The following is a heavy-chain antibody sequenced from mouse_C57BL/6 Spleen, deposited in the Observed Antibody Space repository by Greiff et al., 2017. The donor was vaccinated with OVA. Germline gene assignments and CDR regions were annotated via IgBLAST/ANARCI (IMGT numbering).Heavy chain of an antibody. J-gene: IGHJ4*01. CDR2: INPNNGGT. CDR1: GYTFTDYY. V-gene: IGHV1-26*01. CDR3: ARPGSSYGAMDY. D-gene: IGHD1-1*01. Sequence: VQLQQSGPELVKPGASVKISCKASGYTFTDYYMNWVKQSHGKSLEWIGDINPNNGGTSYNQKFKGKATLTVDKSSSTAYMELRSLTSEDSAVYYCARPGSSYGAMDYWGQGTSVTVSS.